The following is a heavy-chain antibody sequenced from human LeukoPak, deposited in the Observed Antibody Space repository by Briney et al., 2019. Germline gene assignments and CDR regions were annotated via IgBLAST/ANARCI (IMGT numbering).Heavy chain of an antibody. V-gene: IGHV3-23*01. Sequence: PGGSLRLSCAASGFTFSSYAMSWVRQAPGKGLEWVSAISGSGGSTYYVDSVKGRFTISRDNSKNTLYLQMNSLRAEDTAVYYCAKVKLPFGGVADFDYWGQGTPVTVSS. CDR1: GFTFSSYA. CDR3: AKVKLPFGGVADFDY. J-gene: IGHJ4*02. D-gene: IGHD3-16*01. CDR2: ISGSGGST.